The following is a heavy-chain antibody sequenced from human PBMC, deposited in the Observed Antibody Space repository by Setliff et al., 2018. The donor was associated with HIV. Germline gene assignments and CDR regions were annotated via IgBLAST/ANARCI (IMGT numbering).Heavy chain of an antibody. CDR1: GYTFTSYG. D-gene: IGHD3-10*01. Sequence: ASVKVSCKASGYTFTSYGINWVRQAPGQGLEWMGWINTKTGNPTYAQGFTGRFVFSLDTSVSTAHLQISSLKAGDTAVYYCARAHLWFGESFPFDPWGQGTLVTVSS. CDR2: INTKTGNP. V-gene: IGHV7-4-1*02. J-gene: IGHJ5*02. CDR3: ARAHLWFGESFPFDP.